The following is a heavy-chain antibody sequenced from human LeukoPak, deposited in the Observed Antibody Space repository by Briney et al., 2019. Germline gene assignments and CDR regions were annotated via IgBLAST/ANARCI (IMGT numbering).Heavy chain of an antibody. J-gene: IGHJ4*02. CDR2: ISYDGTYK. Sequence: PGGSLRLSCAASAFTFSTYAMHWVRQAPGKGLEWVAVISYDGTYKYYADSVKGRFTISRDSSKNTLYLQMTSLRAEDTAVYYCASSLLHYGEREFDYWGQGTLVTVSS. CDR3: ASSLLHYGEREFDY. D-gene: IGHD4/OR15-4a*01. CDR1: AFTFSTYA. V-gene: IGHV3-30*04.